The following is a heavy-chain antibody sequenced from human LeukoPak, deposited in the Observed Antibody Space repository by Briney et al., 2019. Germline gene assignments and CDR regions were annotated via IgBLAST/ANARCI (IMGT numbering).Heavy chain of an antibody. CDR1: GGSISSSISY. CDR3: ARQTSAMAFDI. CDR2: IYYSGST. J-gene: IGHJ3*02. Sequence: SGTLSLTCTVSGGSISSSISYWGWIRQPPGKGLEWIGTIYYSGSTNYSPSLKSRVTVSVDTSKNQFSLKLSSVTAADTAVYHCARQTSAMAFDIWGQGIMVTVSS. D-gene: IGHD1-26*01. V-gene: IGHV4-39*01.